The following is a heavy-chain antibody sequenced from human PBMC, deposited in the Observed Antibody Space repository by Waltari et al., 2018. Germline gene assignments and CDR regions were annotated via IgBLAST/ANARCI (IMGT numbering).Heavy chain of an antibody. CDR3: ARAPGWTIAARPFDS. V-gene: IGHV4-34*01. CDR2: INHRGST. CDR1: GGTLRGTY. Sequence: QVQLQQWGAGLLKPREPLPLPCAAYGGTLRGTYGNGTPQPPGKGLEWIAEINHRGSTTYNPSLKSRVTISVDTPKNQFSLKVNFVTAADTAVYYCARAPGWTIAARPFDSWGLGTLVTVSS. D-gene: IGHD6-6*01. J-gene: IGHJ4*02.